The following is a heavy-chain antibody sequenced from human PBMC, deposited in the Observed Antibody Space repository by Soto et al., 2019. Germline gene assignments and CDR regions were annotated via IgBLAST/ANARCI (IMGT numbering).Heavy chain of an antibody. D-gene: IGHD1-26*01. Sequence: QVQLVQSGAEVEKPGASVKVSCKASGYTFTSYHINWVRQATGQGLEWMGWMNPNSGNTGYAQKFQGRVTMTRNTSISTAYMELSSLRSEDTAVYYCARRVGAPHNFDYWGQGTLVTVSS. CDR3: ARRVGAPHNFDY. V-gene: IGHV1-8*01. CDR1: GYTFTSYH. J-gene: IGHJ4*02. CDR2: MNPNSGNT.